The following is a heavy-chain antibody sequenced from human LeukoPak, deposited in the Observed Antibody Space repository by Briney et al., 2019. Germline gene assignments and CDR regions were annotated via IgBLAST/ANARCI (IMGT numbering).Heavy chain of an antibody. CDR3: AHRHAGYFDY. J-gene: IGHJ4*02. CDR1: GFSLSTREEA. V-gene: IGHV2-5*01. CDR2: TYWSDEE. Sequence: ESGPTLVNPTQTLTLTRTFSGFSLSTREEAVGWIRQPPGQALEWLALTYWSDEEHHSPSLKSRLTITKDTSKNQVVLTMTNMNPVDTATYYCAHRHAGYFDYWGQGTLVTVSS.